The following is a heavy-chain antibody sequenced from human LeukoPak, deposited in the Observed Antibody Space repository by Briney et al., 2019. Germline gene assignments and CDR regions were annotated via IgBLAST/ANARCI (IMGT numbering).Heavy chain of an antibody. J-gene: IGHJ3*02. CDR3: AKGRPSSGYYPGAFDI. Sequence: SVKVSCKASGGTFSSYAISWVRQAPGQGLEWMGRIIPILGIANYAQKFQGRVTITADKSTSTAYMELSSLRSEDTAVYYCAKGRPSSGYYPGAFDIWGQGTMVTVSS. CDR2: IIPILGIA. CDR1: GGTFSSYA. V-gene: IGHV1-69*04. D-gene: IGHD3-22*01.